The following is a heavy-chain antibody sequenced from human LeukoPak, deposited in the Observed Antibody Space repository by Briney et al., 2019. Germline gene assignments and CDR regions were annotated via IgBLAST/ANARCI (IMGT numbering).Heavy chain of an antibody. D-gene: IGHD3-22*01. CDR3: ASGTAAYDSSGYTSLDY. Sequence: ASVKVSCTASGYTFTAYHLHWVRQAPGQGLEWMGWINPNSGGTKYVQKFEGRVTMTRDTSISTAYMELSSLRSDDMAVYYCASGTAAYDSSGYTSLDYWGQGTLVTVSS. CDR1: GYTFTAYH. CDR2: INPNSGGT. V-gene: IGHV1-2*02. J-gene: IGHJ4*02.